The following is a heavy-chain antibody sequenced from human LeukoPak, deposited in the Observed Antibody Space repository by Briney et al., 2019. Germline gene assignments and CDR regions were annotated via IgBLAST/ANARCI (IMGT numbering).Heavy chain of an antibody. CDR3: ARNRSLTTTPGFDH. J-gene: IGHJ4*02. D-gene: IGHD4-11*01. CDR2: IYHSGST. CDR1: GYSIRSGDY. V-gene: IGHV4-38-2*01. Sequence: KPSETLSLTCAVSGYSIRSGDYWGWIRQSPGKGLEWIGSIYHSGSTHYNPSLKSRVTISVDTSKNQVSLMLSSVTAADTAVYYCARNRSLTTTPGFDHWGQGTLVTVSS.